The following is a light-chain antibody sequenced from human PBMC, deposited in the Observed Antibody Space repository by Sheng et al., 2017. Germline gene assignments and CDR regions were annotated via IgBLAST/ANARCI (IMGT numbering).Light chain of an antibody. V-gene: IGLV1-44*01. CDR2: KNN. J-gene: IGLJ3*02. Sequence: QSVLTQPPSASGTPGQRVTISCSGSSSNIGSNTVNWYQQLPGTAPKLLIYKNNQRPSGVPDRLSGSKSGTSASLAISGLQSEDEADYYCAAWDDSLNGWVLGGGTKLTVL. CDR3: AAWDDSLNGWV. CDR1: SSNIGSNT.